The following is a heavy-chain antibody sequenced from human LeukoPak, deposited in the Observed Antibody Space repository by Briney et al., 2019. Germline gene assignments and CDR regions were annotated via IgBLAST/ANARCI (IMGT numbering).Heavy chain of an antibody. CDR1: VYTFTGYY. CDR3: ARGPITMIVVALGAFDI. J-gene: IGHJ3*02. CDR2: INPNSGGT. V-gene: IGHV1-2*02. Sequence: ASVKVSCKASVYTFTGYYMHWVRQAPGQGLEWMGWINPNSGGTNYAQKFQGRVTMTRDTSISTAYMELSRLRSDDTAVYYCARGPITMIVVALGAFDIWGQGTMVTVSS. D-gene: IGHD3-22*01.